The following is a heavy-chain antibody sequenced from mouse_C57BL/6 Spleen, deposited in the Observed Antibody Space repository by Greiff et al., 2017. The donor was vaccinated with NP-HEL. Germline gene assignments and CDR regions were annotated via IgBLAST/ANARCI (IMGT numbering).Heavy chain of an antibody. J-gene: IGHJ3*01. Sequence: QVQLQQSGAELVKPGASVKLSCKASGYTFTSYWMQWVKQRPGQGLEWIGEIDPSDSYTNYNQKFKGKATLTVDTSSSKAYMQLSSLTYEASAVYYCARAGVLRSDGGTYWGQGTLVTVSA. D-gene: IGHD1-1*01. CDR2: IDPSDSYT. V-gene: IGHV1-50*01. CDR1: GYTFTSYW. CDR3: ARAGVLRSDGGTY.